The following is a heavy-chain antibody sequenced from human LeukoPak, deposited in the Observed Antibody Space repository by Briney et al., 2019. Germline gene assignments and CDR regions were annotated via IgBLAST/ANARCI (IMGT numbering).Heavy chain of an antibody. V-gene: IGHV3-74*01. CDR2: INSDGSST. CDR1: GFTFSSYW. J-gene: IGHJ4*02. Sequence: PGGSLRLSCAASGFTFSSYWMHWVRQAPGKGLVWVSRINSDGSSTSYADSVKGRFTISRDDAKNTLYLQMNSLRAEDTAVYYCARDWRDYGLFDYWGQGTLVTVSS. D-gene: IGHD4-17*01. CDR3: ARDWRDYGLFDY.